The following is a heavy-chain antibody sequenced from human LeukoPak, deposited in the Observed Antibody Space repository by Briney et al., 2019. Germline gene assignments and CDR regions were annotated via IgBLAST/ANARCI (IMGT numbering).Heavy chain of an antibody. CDR1: GVSISSYY. CDR2: IYTSGST. Sequence: PSETLSLTCTVSGVSISSYYWSWIRQPAGEGLEWIGRIYTSGSTNYNPSLKSRITISLDTSKNQFSLKLSSVTAADTAVYYCARARRMDNFDYWGQGTLVTVSS. J-gene: IGHJ4*02. V-gene: IGHV4-4*07. D-gene: IGHD3/OR15-3a*01. CDR3: ARARRMDNFDY.